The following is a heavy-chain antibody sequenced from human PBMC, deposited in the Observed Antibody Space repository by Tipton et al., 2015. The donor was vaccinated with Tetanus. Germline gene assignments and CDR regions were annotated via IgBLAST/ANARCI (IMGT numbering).Heavy chain of an antibody. CDR1: GHNSRSYW. J-gene: IGHJ5*02. D-gene: IGHD3-10*01. CDR3: ARRPKHYSASGST. V-gene: IGHV5-51*01. CDR2: ISPGDSEA. Sequence: QLVQSGAEVKKPGESLKISCKASGHNSRSYWINWVRQMPGKGLEWMGIISPGDSEATYSPAFQGQITIAADKSLSTAYLQWSSLKASDTAIYFCARRPKHYSASGSTWGQGTLVTVSS.